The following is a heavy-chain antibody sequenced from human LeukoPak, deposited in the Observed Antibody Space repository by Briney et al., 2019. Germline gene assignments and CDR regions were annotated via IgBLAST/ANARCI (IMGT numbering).Heavy chain of an antibody. Sequence: GSLGPSFAASGVPLRSNYNRLGRPAPREGVGVGSVIYSGGSTYYADSVKGRFTISRDNSKNTLYLQMNSLRAEDTAVYYCARDMAYGSGSFDYWGQGTLVTVSS. J-gene: IGHJ4*02. CDR2: IYSGGST. CDR3: ARDMAYGSGSFDY. V-gene: IGHV3-53*01. D-gene: IGHD3-10*01. CDR1: GVPLRSNY.